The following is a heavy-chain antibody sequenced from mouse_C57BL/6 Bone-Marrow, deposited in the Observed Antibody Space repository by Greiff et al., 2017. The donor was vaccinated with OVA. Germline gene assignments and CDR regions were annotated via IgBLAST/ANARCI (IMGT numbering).Heavy chain of an antibody. D-gene: IGHD2-1*01. CDR3: ARGYGNTPYAMDY. Sequence: QVQLQQPGAELVKPGASVKLSCKASGYTFTSYWMQWVKQRPGQGLEWIGEIDPSDSYTNYNQKFKGKATLTVDTSSSTAYMQLSSLTSEDSAVYYCARGYGNTPYAMDYWGQGTSVTVSS. V-gene: IGHV1-50*01. J-gene: IGHJ4*01. CDR2: IDPSDSYT. CDR1: GYTFTSYW.